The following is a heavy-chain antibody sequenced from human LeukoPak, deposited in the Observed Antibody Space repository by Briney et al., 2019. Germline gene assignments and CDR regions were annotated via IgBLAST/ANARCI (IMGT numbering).Heavy chain of an antibody. D-gene: IGHD2-2*01. CDR1: GFSFSNAW. CDR3: TTARGYASGY. Sequence: PGGSLRLSCAASGFSFSNAWMSWVRQAPGKGLEWLGRIKSKTDGETTDYAAPVKGRFTISRDDSKNTQYLQMNSLKTEDTALYYCTTARGYASGYWGQGILVTVSS. J-gene: IGHJ4*02. V-gene: IGHV3-15*01. CDR2: IKSKTDGETT.